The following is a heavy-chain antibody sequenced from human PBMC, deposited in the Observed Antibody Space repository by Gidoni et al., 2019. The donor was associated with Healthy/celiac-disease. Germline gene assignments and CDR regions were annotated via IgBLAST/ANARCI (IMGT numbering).Heavy chain of an antibody. CDR3: AKIPDVWGSYRYTEYYWYFDL. D-gene: IGHD3-16*02. V-gene: IGHV3-23*01. CDR2: ISGSGGST. J-gene: IGHJ2*01. CDR1: GFTFSSYA. Sequence: EVQLLESGGGLVQPGGSLRLSCAASGFTFSSYAMSWVRQAPGKGLEWVSAISGSGGSTYYADSVKGRFTISRDNSKNTLYLQMNSLRAEDTAVYYCAKIPDVWGSYRYTEYYWYFDLWGRGTLVTVSS.